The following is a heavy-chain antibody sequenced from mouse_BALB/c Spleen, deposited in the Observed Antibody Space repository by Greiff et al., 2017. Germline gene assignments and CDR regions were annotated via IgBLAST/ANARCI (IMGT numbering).Heavy chain of an antibody. D-gene: IGHD5-1*01. CDR1: GFSLTSYG. Sequence: VQLVESGPGLVAPSQSLSITCTVSGFSLTSYGVHWVRQPPGKGLEWLGVIWAGGSTNYNSALMSRLSISKDNSKSQVFLKMNSLQTDDTAMYYCARLPYYYAMDYWGQGTSVTVSS. J-gene: IGHJ4*01. V-gene: IGHV2-9*02. CDR2: IWAGGST. CDR3: ARLPYYYAMDY.